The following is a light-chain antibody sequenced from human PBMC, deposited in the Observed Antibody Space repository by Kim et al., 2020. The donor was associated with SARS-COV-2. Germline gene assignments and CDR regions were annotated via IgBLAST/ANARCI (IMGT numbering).Light chain of an antibody. CDR1: QSVSSSY. J-gene: IGKJ1*01. CDR2: GAS. CDR3: QQYGSSLTWT. Sequence: PGERSTLSCRASQSVSSSYLAWYQQKPGQAPRLLIYGASSRATGIPDRFSGSGSGTDFTLTISRLEPEDFAVYYCQQYGSSLTWTFGQGTKVDIK. V-gene: IGKV3-20*01.